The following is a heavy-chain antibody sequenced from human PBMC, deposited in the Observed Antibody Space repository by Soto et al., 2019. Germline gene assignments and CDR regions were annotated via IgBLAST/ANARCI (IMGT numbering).Heavy chain of an antibody. V-gene: IGHV1-46*03. CDR3: ARGSVGYEKFDI. CDR1: GFTFSNYY. J-gene: IGHJ4*01. D-gene: IGHD5-12*01. Sequence: ASVKVSCKASGFTFSNYYMHWVRQAPGQGLEWMGMINPSGDATSYAQRFQGRIMMTRDTSTSTVNVEVSSLTPEDTAVFFCARGSVGYEKFDIWGQGTLVNVSS. CDR2: INPSGDAT.